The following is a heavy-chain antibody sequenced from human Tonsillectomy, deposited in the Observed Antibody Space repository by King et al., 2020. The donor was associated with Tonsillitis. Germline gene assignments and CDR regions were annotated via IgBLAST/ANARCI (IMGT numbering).Heavy chain of an antibody. D-gene: IGHD3-22*01. Sequence: IQLVQSGPEVKKPGTSVKVSCKASGFTFTSSAMQWVRQARGQRLEWIGWIVVGSGNTNYAQKFQERVTITRDMFTSTAYMELSSLRSEDTAVYYCAASYDSSGYYTYDAFDIWGQGTMVTVSS. J-gene: IGHJ3*02. CDR1: GFTFTSSA. V-gene: IGHV1-58*02. CDR2: IVVGSGNT. CDR3: AASYDSSGYYTYDAFDI.